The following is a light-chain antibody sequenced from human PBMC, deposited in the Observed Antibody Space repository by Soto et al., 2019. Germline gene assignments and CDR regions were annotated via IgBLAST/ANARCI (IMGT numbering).Light chain of an antibody. CDR3: SSYTSSSAYV. Sequence: QSALTQPASVSGSPGQSITISCTGTSSDVGGYNYVSWYQQHPGKAPKVMIYDGSNRPSGVSNRFSGSKSGNTASLTISGIQTEDEADYYCSSYTSSSAYVFGTGTKLTVL. CDR2: DGS. V-gene: IGLV2-14*01. J-gene: IGLJ1*01. CDR1: SSDVGGYNY.